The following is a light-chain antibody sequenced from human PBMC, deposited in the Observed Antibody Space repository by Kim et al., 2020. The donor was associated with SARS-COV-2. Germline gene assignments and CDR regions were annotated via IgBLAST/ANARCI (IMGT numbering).Light chain of an antibody. V-gene: IGKV1-39*01. CDR2: AAS. J-gene: IGKJ2*01. CDR3: QQSYSTLSYT. CDR1: QSISSY. Sequence: DIQMTQSPSSLSASVGDRVTITCRASQSISSYLNWYQQKPGKAPKLLIYAASSLQSGVPSRFSGSGSGTDFTLTISSLQPEDFATYYCQQSYSTLSYTRGKGTKLEI.